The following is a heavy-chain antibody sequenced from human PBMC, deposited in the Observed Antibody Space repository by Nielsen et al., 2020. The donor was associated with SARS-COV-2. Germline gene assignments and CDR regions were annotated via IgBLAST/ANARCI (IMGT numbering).Heavy chain of an antibody. CDR3: ARTKPLFYYDSSGYYLFDY. D-gene: IGHD3-22*01. Sequence: SGPTLVKPTQTLTLTCTFSGFSLSTSGVGVGWIRQPPGKALEWLALIYWNDDKRYSPSLKSRLTITKDTSKNQVVLTMTNMDPVDTATYYCARTKPLFYYDSSGYYLFDYWGQGTLVTVSS. CDR2: IYWNDDK. CDR1: GFSLSTSGVG. J-gene: IGHJ4*02. V-gene: IGHV2-5*01.